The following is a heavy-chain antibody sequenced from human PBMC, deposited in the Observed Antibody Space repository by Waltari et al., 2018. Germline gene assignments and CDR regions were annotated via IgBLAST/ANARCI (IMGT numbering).Heavy chain of an antibody. CDR2: IYYSGST. Sequence: QLQLQESGPGLVKPSETLSLTCTVSGGSISSSSYYWCWIRQPPGKGLEWIGSIYYSGSTWYIPSLKSRVTISVDTSKNRFSLKLSSVTGADTAVYYCARHPAMTIMLWYFDLWGRGTLVTVSS. CDR1: GGSISSSSYY. CDR3: ARHPAMTIMLWYFDL. V-gene: IGHV4-39*01. J-gene: IGHJ2*01. D-gene: IGHD2-8*01.